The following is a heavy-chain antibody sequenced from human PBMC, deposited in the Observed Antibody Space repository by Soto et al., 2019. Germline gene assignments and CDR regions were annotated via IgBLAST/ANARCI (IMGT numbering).Heavy chain of an antibody. CDR1: GFTFSSYG. CDR3: AKDNWVDTAMVNWFDP. CDR2: ISYDGSNK. D-gene: IGHD5-18*01. V-gene: IGHV3-30*18. Sequence: QVQLVESGGGVVQPGRSLRLSCAASGFTFSSYGMYWVRQAPGKGLEWVAVISYDGSNKYYADSVSGRFTISRDNSKNKQYIQKKNVRAEDTAVYYYAKDNWVDTAMVNWFDPWGQGNLVTVSS. J-gene: IGHJ5*02.